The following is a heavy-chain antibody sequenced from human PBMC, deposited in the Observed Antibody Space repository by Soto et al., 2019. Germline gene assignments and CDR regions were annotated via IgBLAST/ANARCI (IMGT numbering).Heavy chain of an antibody. Sequence: PGGSLRLSCAASRFTFCSYAMSWVRQAPGKGLEWVSAISGTGGSTYYADSVKGRFTISRDNSKNTLYLQMNSLRAEDTAVYYCATGQRLYYYDSSGYFFDYWGQGTLVTGS. CDR3: ATGQRLYYYDSSGYFFDY. V-gene: IGHV3-23*01. D-gene: IGHD3-22*01. CDR1: RFTFCSYA. CDR2: ISGTGGST. J-gene: IGHJ4*02.